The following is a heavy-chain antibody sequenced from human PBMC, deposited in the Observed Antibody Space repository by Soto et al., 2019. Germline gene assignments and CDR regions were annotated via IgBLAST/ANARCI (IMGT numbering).Heavy chain of an antibody. V-gene: IGHV3-23*01. CDR1: GFTLGRYG. J-gene: IGHJ4*02. CDR3: VKDRAISSMVRGIIIIPPGY. CDR2: VSPNGQGI. Sequence: GGSLRLSCAASGFTLGRYGMSWVRQAPGKGLEWVSAVSPNGQGIYYADSVRGRFTISRDFSKNTVFLQMNGLRADDTAVYYCVKDRAISSMVRGIIIIPPGYWGQGTQVTVSS. D-gene: IGHD3-10*01.